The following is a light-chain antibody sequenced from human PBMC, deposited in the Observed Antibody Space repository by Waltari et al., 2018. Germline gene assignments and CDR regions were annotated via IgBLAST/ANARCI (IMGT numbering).Light chain of an antibody. Sequence: QSALTQPPSASGSPGQSVTVSCTGTSGDVGSYNYVSWYQPYPGQAPKLIIYEVTKRPSGVPDRFSGSKSGNTASLTVSGLRAEDEADYYCSSYAGSSTYVFGSGTKVTVL. CDR3: SSYAGSSTYV. CDR2: EVT. CDR1: SGDVGSYNY. J-gene: IGLJ1*01. V-gene: IGLV2-8*01.